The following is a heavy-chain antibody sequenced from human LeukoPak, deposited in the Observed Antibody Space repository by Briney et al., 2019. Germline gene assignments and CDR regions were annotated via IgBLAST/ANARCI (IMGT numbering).Heavy chain of an antibody. V-gene: IGHV3-48*02. Sequence: GGSLRLSCAASGFTFSSYSMNWVRQAPGKGLEWVSYITSSSSTIYYADSVKGRFTISRDNAKNSLYLQMNSLSDEDTALYHCTRDPHALDFWGQGTLVTVSS. CDR2: ITSSSSTI. CDR1: GFTFSSYS. J-gene: IGHJ4*02. CDR3: TRDPHALDF.